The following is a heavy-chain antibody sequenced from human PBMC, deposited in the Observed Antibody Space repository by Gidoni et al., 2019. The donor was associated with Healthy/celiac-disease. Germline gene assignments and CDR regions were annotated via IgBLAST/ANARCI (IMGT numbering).Heavy chain of an antibody. D-gene: IGHD3-22*01. CDR1: GFTFTSYA. CDR3: ARGLRYYDSSGTGGGY. Sequence: QVQLVESGGGVVQPGRSLRLSCAAPGFTFTSYAMPWVRRAPGKGRGWVAVRSNDGNNKYYAEAGEGRFTISRDNSKNTLYRKMDSLRAEDTAVYYCARGLRYYDSSGTGGGYWGQGTLVTVSS. CDR2: RSNDGNNK. V-gene: IGHV3-30-3*01. J-gene: IGHJ4*02.